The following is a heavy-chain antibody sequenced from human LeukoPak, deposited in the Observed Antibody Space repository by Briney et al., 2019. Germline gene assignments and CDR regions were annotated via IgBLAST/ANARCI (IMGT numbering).Heavy chain of an antibody. D-gene: IGHD2-2*01. J-gene: IGHJ5*02. Sequence: PSETLSLTCTVSGDSINSGAYGWSWIRQPPGKGLEWIGDIYHSGISSYSPSLKSRVTISVDSSKNHFSLRLTSVTAADTAVYFCARDLRGCDSATCYRWFDPWGQGTLVIVSS. CDR1: GDSINSGAYG. CDR2: IYHSGIS. V-gene: IGHV4-30-2*01. CDR3: ARDLRGCDSATCYRWFDP.